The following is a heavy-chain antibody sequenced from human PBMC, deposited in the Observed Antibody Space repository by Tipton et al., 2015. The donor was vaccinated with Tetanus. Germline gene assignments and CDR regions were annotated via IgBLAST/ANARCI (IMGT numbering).Heavy chain of an antibody. D-gene: IGHD5-18*01. CDR2: INPDSGGT. V-gene: IGHV1-2*02. CDR3: ATREDTALVIAESDAPDI. Sequence: QSGPEVKKPGASVKVSCKAAGYTFTGNYLQWVRQAPGQGLEWMGWINPDSGGTNSAQKFQGRVTMTRDTSISTAYMELRRLRSDDTAVYYCATREDTALVIAESDAPDIWGQGTMVTVSS. J-gene: IGHJ3*02. CDR1: GYTFTGNY.